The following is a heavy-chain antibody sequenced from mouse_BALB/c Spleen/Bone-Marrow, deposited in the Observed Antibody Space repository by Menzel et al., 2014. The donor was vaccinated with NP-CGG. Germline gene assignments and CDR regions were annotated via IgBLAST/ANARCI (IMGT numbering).Heavy chain of an antibody. V-gene: IGHV1-5*01. CDR1: GYSFTSYW. CDR2: IYPGNSDT. CDR3: TTYALDY. Sequence: VQLQQSGTVLARPGASVKMSCKASGYSFTSYWMHWVKQRPGQGLEWIGAIYPGNSDTSYNQKFNDKAKLTAVTSASTACMELSSLTNEDSAIYYCTTYALDYWGQGTSVTVSS. J-gene: IGHJ4*01.